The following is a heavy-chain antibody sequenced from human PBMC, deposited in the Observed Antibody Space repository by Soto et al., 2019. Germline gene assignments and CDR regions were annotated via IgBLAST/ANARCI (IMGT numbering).Heavy chain of an antibody. D-gene: IGHD6-6*01. CDR1: GYSFTSYW. J-gene: IGHJ6*02. V-gene: IGHV5-51*01. Sequence: PGESLKISCKGSGYSFTSYWIGWVRQMPGKGLEWMGIIYPGDSDTRYSPSFQGQVTISADKSISTAYLQWSSLKASDTAMYYCATSYPDSSSSPYYYGMGVWGQGTTVTVSS. CDR2: IYPGDSDT. CDR3: ATSYPDSSSSPYYYGMGV.